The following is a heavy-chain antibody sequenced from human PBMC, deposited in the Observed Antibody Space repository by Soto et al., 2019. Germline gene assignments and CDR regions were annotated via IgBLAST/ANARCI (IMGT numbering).Heavy chain of an antibody. CDR2: INHSGTT. V-gene: IGHV4-34*01. CDR1: GGSFSGYF. CDR3: ARGWAAAGKMAEYFQY. D-gene: IGHD6-13*01. Sequence: SETLSLTFAVYGGSFSGYFWSWIRQPPGRGLEWIGEINHSGTTNYNPSLKSRVILSVDTSKNQFSLKLSSVTAADTAVYYCARGWAAAGKMAEYFQYWGRGTLVTVS. J-gene: IGHJ1*01.